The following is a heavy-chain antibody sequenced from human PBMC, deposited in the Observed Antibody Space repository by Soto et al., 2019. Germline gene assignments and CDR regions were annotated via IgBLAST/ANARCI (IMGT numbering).Heavy chain of an antibody. CDR2: ISGSGGST. Sequence: PGGSLRLSCAASGFTFSSYAMSWVRQDPGKGLEWVSAISGSGGSTYYADSVKGRFTISKDNSKNTLYLQMNSLRAEDTAVYYCAKDDYYDSSGYYDYYYGMDVWGQGTTVTVSS. CDR1: GFTFSSYA. CDR3: AKDDYYDSSGYYDYYYGMDV. D-gene: IGHD3-22*01. J-gene: IGHJ6*02. V-gene: IGHV3-23*01.